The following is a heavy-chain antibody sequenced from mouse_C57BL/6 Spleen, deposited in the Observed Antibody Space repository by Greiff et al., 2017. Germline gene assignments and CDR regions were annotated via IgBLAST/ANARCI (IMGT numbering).Heavy chain of an antibody. CDR3: ASRGYSNYFDY. V-gene: IGHV1-42*01. Sequence: VQLQQSGPELVKPGASVKISCKASGYSFTGYYMNWVKQSPEKSLEWIGEINPSTGGTTYNQKFKAKATLTVDKSSSTAYMQLKSLTSEDSAVYDCASRGYSNYFDYWGQGTTLTVSS. J-gene: IGHJ2*01. CDR2: INPSTGGT. CDR1: GYSFTGYY. D-gene: IGHD2-5*01.